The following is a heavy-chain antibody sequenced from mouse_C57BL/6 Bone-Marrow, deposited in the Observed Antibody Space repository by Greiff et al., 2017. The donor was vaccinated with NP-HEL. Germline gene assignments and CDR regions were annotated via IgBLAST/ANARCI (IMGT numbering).Heavy chain of an antibody. CDR1: GYTFTDYN. J-gene: IGHJ1*03. CDR2: INPNNGGT. V-gene: IGHV1-18*01. Sequence: VQLQQSGPELVKPGASVKIPCKASGYTFTDYNMDWVKQSHGKSLEWIGDINPNNGGTIYNQKFKGKATLTVDKSSSTAYMELRSLTSEDTAVYYCARGDGSIWYFDVWGTGTTVTVSS. CDR3: ARGDGSIWYFDV. D-gene: IGHD1-1*01.